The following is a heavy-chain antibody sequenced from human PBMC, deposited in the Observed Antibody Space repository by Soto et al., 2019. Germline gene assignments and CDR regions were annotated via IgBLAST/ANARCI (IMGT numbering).Heavy chain of an antibody. CDR3: AKDKVGGTYFSGLDY. CDR1: GFLFAEHA. D-gene: IGHD1-26*01. Sequence: LRLPCAASGFLFAEHAMHWVRLAPGKGLVWVSGFARDSGNKGYADSVKGRFIVSRDNAKNSLYLQMNSLRPDDTALYYCAKDKVGGTYFSGLDYWGQGALVTVSS. CDR2: FARDSGNK. V-gene: IGHV3-9*01. J-gene: IGHJ4*02.